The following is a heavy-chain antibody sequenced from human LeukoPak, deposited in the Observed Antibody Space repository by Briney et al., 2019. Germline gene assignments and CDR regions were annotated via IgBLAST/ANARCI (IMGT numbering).Heavy chain of an antibody. CDR2: ISGSGGST. CDR1: GFTFSSYG. D-gene: IGHD5-12*01. CDR3: AKGGGYEAQYYYYYLDV. J-gene: IGHJ6*03. Sequence: GGSLRLSCAASGFTFSSYGMSWVRQAPGKGLEWVSAISGSGGSTYYADSVKGRFTISRDNSKNTLYLQMNSLRAEDTAVYYCAKGGGYEAQYYYYYLDVWGKGTTVTISS. V-gene: IGHV3-23*01.